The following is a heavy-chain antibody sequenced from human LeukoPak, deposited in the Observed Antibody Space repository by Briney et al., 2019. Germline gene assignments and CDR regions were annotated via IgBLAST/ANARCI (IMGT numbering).Heavy chain of an antibody. CDR3: AREPDDYGGNSGGGYFDY. V-gene: IGHV4-30-4*01. CDR1: GGSISGGDYY. CDR2: IYYSGST. Sequence: SETLSLTCTVSGGSISGGDYYWSWIRQPPGKGLEWIGYIYYSGSTYYNPSLKSRVTISVDTSKNQFSLKLSSVTAADTAVYYCAREPDDYGGNSGGGYFDYWGQGTLVTVSS. J-gene: IGHJ4*02. D-gene: IGHD4-23*01.